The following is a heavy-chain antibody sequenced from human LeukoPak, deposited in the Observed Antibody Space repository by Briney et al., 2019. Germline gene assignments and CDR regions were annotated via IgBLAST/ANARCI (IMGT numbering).Heavy chain of an antibody. J-gene: IGHJ4*02. CDR3: ALSSSWPGYFDY. CDR2: IYSDGAT. Sequence: PGGSLRLSCAASGFTVSSNYMSWVRQVPGKGLEWVSVIYSDGATYNADSVKGRFTISRDNSKNTLYLQMNSLRAEDTAVYYCALSSSWPGYFDYWGQGTLVTVSS. D-gene: IGHD6-13*01. V-gene: IGHV3-66*01. CDR1: GFTVSSNY.